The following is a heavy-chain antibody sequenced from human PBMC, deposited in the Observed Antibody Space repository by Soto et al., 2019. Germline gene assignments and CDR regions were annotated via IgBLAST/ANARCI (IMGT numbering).Heavy chain of an antibody. J-gene: IGHJ4*02. CDR3: AKDYDILTGYFDY. CDR1: GFTFSSYA. V-gene: IGHV3-23*01. D-gene: IGHD3-9*01. CDR2: ISGSGGST. Sequence: HPGGSLRLSCAASGFTFSSYAMSWVRQAPGKGLEWVSAISGSGGSTYYADSVKGRFTISRDNSKNTLYLQMNNLRAEDTAVYYCAKDYDILTGYFDYWGQGTLVTVSS.